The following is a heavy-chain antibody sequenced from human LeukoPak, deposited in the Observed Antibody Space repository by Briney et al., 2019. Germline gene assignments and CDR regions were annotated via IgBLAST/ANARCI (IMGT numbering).Heavy chain of an antibody. V-gene: IGHV4-59*01. J-gene: IGHJ4*02. D-gene: IGHD4-17*01. CDR2: IYYSGST. CDR3: ARGLTTVTTDFDY. Sequence: SETLSLTCTVSGGSISSYYWSWIRQPPGKGLEWIGYIYYSGSTNYNPSLKSRVTISVDTSKNQFSLKLSSVTAADTAVYYCARGLTTVTTDFDYWGKGTLVTVSS. CDR1: GGSISSYY.